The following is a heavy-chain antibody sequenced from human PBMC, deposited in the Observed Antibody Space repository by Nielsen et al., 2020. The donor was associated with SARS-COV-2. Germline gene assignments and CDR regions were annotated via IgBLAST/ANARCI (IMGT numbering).Heavy chain of an antibody. Sequence: GGSLRLSCAVSGLTFSRYSMNWVRQAPGKGLEWVSYITGNSNTIYYADSVKGRFTISRDNAKNSLYLQMNSLRAEDTAVYYCARDGAVTMPSFFDYWGQGTLVTVSS. V-gene: IGHV3-48*01. CDR1: GLTFSRYS. D-gene: IGHD4-17*01. CDR2: ITGNSNTI. CDR3: ARDGAVTMPSFFDY. J-gene: IGHJ4*02.